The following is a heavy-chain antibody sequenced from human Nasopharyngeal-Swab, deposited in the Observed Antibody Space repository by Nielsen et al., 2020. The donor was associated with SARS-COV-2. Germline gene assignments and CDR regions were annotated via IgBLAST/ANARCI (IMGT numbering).Heavy chain of an antibody. Sequence: ASVKVSFKASGYTITIYGISWVRPAPGQGLEWMGWISAYNGNTNYAQKLQGRVTMTTDTSTSTAYMELRSLRSDDTAVYYCAREGDGYYFDYWGQGTLVTVSS. CDR3: AREGDGYYFDY. D-gene: IGHD3-16*01. J-gene: IGHJ4*02. V-gene: IGHV1-18*01. CDR1: GYTITIYG. CDR2: ISAYNGNT.